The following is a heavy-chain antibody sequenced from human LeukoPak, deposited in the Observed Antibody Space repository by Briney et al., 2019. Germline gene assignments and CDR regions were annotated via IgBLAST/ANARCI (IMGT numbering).Heavy chain of an antibody. CDR1: GGSISSYY. J-gene: IGHJ3*02. CDR3: AISYDFWSGYYNSPDAFDI. Sequence: PSETLSLTCTVSGGSISSYYWSWIRQPPGKGLEWIGYIYYSGSTNYNPSLKSRVTISVDTSKNQFSLKLSSVIAADTAVYYCAISYDFWSGYYNSPDAFDIWGQGTMVTVSS. CDR2: IYYSGST. V-gene: IGHV4-59*08. D-gene: IGHD3-3*01.